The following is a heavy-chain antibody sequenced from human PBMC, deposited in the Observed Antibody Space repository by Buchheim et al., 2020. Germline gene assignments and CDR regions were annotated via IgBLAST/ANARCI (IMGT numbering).Heavy chain of an antibody. Sequence: QVQLVQSGAEVKKPGASVKVSCKASGYTFTGYYMHWVRQAPGQGLEWMGWINTNSGGTKYAQKFQGRVTMTRDTYIRTADMELSRLRSDDTAVYYCARDRHYDFWSGYYFDYWGQGTL. CDR3: ARDRHYDFWSGYYFDY. CDR2: INTNSGGT. D-gene: IGHD3-3*01. V-gene: IGHV1-2*02. J-gene: IGHJ4*02. CDR1: GYTFTGYY.